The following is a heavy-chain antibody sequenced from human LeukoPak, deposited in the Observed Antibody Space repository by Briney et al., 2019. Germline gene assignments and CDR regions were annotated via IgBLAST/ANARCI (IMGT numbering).Heavy chain of an antibody. D-gene: IGHD3-3*01. CDR2: INPNSGGT. V-gene: IGHV1-2*02. J-gene: IGHJ4*02. CDR3: ARASRRITIFGVGENGY. CDR1: GYTFTGYY. Sequence: ASVKVSCKASGYTFTGYYMHWVRQAPGQGLEWMGWINPNSGGTNYAQKFQGRVTMTRDTSISTAYMELNRLRSDDTAVYYCARASRRITIFGVGENGYWGQGTLVTVSS.